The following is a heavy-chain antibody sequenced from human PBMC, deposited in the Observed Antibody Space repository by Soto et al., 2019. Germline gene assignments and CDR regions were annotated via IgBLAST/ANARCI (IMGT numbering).Heavy chain of an antibody. CDR1: GGTFSSYA. CDR3: ARGVVVVAASQLGWFDP. J-gene: IGHJ5*02. V-gene: IGHV1-69*01. D-gene: IGHD2-15*01. Sequence: QVQLVQSGAEVKKPGSSVKVSCKASGGTFSSYAISWVRQAPGQGLEWMGGIIPMFGTTKYAQKFQGRLTITADEYTSTAYMELSSLRSGDTAVYYCARGVVVVAASQLGWFDPWGQGTLVTVSS. CDR2: IIPMFGTT.